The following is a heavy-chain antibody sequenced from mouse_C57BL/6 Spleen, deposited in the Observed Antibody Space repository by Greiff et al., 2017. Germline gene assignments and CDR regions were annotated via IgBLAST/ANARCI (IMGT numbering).Heavy chain of an antibody. J-gene: IGHJ2*01. CDR1: GFTFSSYG. CDR3: ARHLGNSSCDY. V-gene: IGHV5-6*01. CDR2: IHSGGSYT. Sequence: EVMLVESGGDLVKPGGSLKLSCAASGFTFSSYGMSWVRQTPDKRLEWVATIHSGGSYTYYTDSVKGRVTISRDNAKNTLYLQMSSLKSEDTAMYYCARHLGNSSCDYWGQGTTRTVSS. D-gene: IGHD2-1*01.